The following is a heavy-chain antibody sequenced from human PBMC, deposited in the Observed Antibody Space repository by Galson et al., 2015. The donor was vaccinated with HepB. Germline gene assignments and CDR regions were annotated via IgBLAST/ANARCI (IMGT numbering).Heavy chain of an antibody. CDR2: IKPDEGEK. D-gene: IGHD6-19*01. CDR1: GFTFSNSW. V-gene: IGHV3-7*03. CDR3: ARDASGWSSY. J-gene: IGHJ4*02. Sequence: SLRLSCAASGFTFSNSWTSWVRQPPGKGLEWVANIKPDEGEKYYVDSVKGRFTISRDNAKNSLYLQMDSLRVDDTAVYYCARDASGWSSYWGQGTLVTVSS.